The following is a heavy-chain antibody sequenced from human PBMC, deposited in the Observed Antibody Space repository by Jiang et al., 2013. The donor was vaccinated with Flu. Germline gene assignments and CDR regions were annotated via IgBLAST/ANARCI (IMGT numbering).Heavy chain of an antibody. J-gene: IGHJ4*02. CDR3: AKEKLGLLLRYYFDY. Sequence: VKGRFTISRDNSKNTLYLQLNSLRAEDTAVYYCAKEKLGLLLRYYFDYWGQGTLVTVSS. D-gene: IGHD2-15*01. V-gene: IGHV3-23*01.